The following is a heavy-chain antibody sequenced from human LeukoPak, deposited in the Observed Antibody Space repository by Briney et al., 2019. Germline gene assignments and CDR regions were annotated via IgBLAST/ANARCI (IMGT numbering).Heavy chain of an antibody. J-gene: IGHJ5*02. D-gene: IGHD5-12*01. CDR3: ARAPRGYSGYDFSYWFDP. Sequence: SETLSLTCTVSGGPLSYGGYYWSRIPQHPGKGLDWIGYVSYSGSTYYNSSLESRLIISVDTSKNQFSLKLSSVTAADTAVYYCARAPRGYSGYDFSYWFDPWGQGTLVTVSS. V-gene: IGHV4-31*03. CDR2: VSYSGST. CDR1: GGPLSYGGYY.